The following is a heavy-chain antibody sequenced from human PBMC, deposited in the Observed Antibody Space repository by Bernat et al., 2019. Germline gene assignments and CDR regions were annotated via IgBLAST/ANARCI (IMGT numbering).Heavy chain of an antibody. J-gene: IGHJ4*02. Sequence: QVQFVQSGAEVKKPGASVKVSCKASGYTFTGYYIHWVRQAPGPGLEWMGWINPNNGDTNYVQKFQGWVTMTRDTSISTAYMELSRLTSDDTAVYYCASALGSSRWYYFDYWGQGTLVTVSS. CDR2: INPNNGDT. D-gene: IGHD6-13*01. CDR3: ASALGSSRWYYFDY. V-gene: IGHV1-2*04. CDR1: GYTFTGYY.